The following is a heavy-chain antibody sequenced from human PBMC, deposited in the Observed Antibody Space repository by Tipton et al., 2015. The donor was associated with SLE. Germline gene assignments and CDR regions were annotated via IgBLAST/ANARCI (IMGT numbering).Heavy chain of an antibody. CDR1: GGSISSSSYY. Sequence: TLSLTCTVPGGSISSSSYYWAWIRQPPGKGLEWIGSIYYSGSTYYNPSLESRVTISVDTSKNHFSLKLSSVTAADTAVFYCAHANWGTNFYYWGQGALVTVSS. J-gene: IGHJ4*02. CDR2: IYYSGST. D-gene: IGHD7-27*01. V-gene: IGHV4-39*07. CDR3: AHANWGTNFYY.